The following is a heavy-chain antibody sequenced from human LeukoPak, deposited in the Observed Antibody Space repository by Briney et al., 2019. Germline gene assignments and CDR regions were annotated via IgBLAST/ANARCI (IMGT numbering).Heavy chain of an antibody. CDR3: ARGSPRYYGAGSYYADY. V-gene: IGHV4-39*07. D-gene: IGHD3-10*01. CDR2: IYYSGST. J-gene: IGHJ4*02. CDR1: GGSISSSSYY. Sequence: SETLSLTCTVSGGSISSSSYYWGWIRQPPGKGLEWIGRIYYSGSTYYNPSLKSRVTISVDTSKNQFSLKLSSVTAADTAVYYCARGSPRYYGAGSYYADYWGQGTLVTVSS.